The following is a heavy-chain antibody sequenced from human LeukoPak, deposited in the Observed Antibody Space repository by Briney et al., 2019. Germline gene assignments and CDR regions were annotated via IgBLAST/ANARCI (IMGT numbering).Heavy chain of an antibody. V-gene: IGHV1-69*05. Sequence: SVKVSCKASGYTFTSYAISWVRQAPGQGLEWMGGIIPIFGTANYAQKFQGRVTITTDESTSTAYMELSSLRSEDTAVYYCARESGRGAEDYYDSSGYPPHFDYWGQGTLVTVSS. CDR1: GYTFTSYA. CDR3: ARESGRGAEDYYDSSGYPPHFDY. D-gene: IGHD3-22*01. CDR2: IIPIFGTA. J-gene: IGHJ4*02.